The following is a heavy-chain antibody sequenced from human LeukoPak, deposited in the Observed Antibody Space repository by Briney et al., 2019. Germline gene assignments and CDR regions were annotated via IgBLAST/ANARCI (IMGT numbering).Heavy chain of an antibody. CDR3: ARDKDSSSWPTYYYYYYGMDV. CDR2: ISAYNGNT. J-gene: IGHJ6*02. CDR1: GYSFTNYG. V-gene: IGHV1-18*01. Sequence: ASVKVSCKASGYSFTNYGINWVRQAPGQGLEWMGWISAYNGNTNYAQKIQGRVTMTTDTSTSTAYMELRSLRSDDTAVYYCARDKDSSSWPTYYYYYYGMDVWGQGTTVTVSS. D-gene: IGHD6-13*01.